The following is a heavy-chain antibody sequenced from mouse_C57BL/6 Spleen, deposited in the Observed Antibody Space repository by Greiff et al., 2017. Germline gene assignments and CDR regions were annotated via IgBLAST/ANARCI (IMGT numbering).Heavy chain of an antibody. CDR2: ISSGGSYT. D-gene: IGHD3-2*02. V-gene: IGHV5-6*01. CDR3: ARHKAAQATCYAMDY. CDR1: GFTFSSYG. J-gene: IGHJ4*01. Sequence: EVKVVESGGDLVKPGGSLKLSCAASGFTFSSYGMSWVRQTPDKRLEWVATISSGGSYTYYPDSVKGRFTISRDNAKNTQYLKKSSLKTEDTAMYYCARHKAAQATCYAMDYWGQGTSVTVSS.